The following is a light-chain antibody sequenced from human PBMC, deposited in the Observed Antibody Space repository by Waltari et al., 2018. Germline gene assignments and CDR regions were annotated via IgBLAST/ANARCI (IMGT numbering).Light chain of an antibody. Sequence: QSALTQPASVSGSPGQSITISCTGTSSDVGGYNSVAWYQQHSGKAPKLMIYEVSHRPSGCSNRCSGSKSGNTASLTISGLQAEDEADYYCSSFTSSITRVFGTGTKVTVL. J-gene: IGLJ1*01. CDR3: SSFTSSITRV. CDR2: EVS. CDR1: SSDVGGYNS. V-gene: IGLV2-14*01.